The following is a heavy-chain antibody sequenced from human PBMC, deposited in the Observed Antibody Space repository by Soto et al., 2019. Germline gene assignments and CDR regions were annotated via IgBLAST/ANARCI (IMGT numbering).Heavy chain of an antibody. CDR3: ARHRAWNYAVRYYFDY. Sequence: ASVKVSCKASGYTFTSYCISWVRQAPGQGLEWMGWISAYNGNTNYAQKLQGRVTMTTDTSTSTAYMELRSLRSDDTAVYYCARHRAWNYAVRYYFDYWGQGTLVTVSS. J-gene: IGHJ4*02. V-gene: IGHV1-18*04. D-gene: IGHD1-7*01. CDR1: GYTFTSYC. CDR2: ISAYNGNT.